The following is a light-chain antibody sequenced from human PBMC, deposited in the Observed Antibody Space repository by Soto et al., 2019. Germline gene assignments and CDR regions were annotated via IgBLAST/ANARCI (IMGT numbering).Light chain of an antibody. CDR1: SSDVGSYHL. J-gene: IGLJ2*01. V-gene: IGLV2-23*02. CDR2: EVH. CDR3: CSYAGSTTFVL. Sequence: QSVLTQPASVSGSPGQSITISCTGTSSDVGSYHLVSWYQQHPGKAPKLMIYEVHKRPSGISNRFSGSKSGDTASLTISGLQAEDEADYYCCSYAGSTTFVLIGGGTKVTVL.